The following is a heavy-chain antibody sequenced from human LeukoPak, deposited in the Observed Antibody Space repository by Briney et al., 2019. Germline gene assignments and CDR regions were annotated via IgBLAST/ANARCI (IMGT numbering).Heavy chain of an antibody. CDR2: IYYSGST. J-gene: IGHJ4*02. V-gene: IGHV4-59*08. D-gene: IGHD6-13*01. CDR1: GGSISSYY. Sequence: SETLSLTCTVSGGSISSYYWSWIRQPPGKGLEWIGYIYYSGSTNYNPSLKSRVTISVNTSKNQFSLKLSSVTAADTAVYYCARRGSSWYPLDYWGQGTLVTVSS. CDR3: ARRGSSWYPLDY.